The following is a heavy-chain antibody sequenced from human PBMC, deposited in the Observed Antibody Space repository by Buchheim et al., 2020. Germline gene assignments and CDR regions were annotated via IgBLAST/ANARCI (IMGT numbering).Heavy chain of an antibody. CDR1: GGSFSGYY. J-gene: IGHJ4*02. CDR2: INHSGST. Sequence: QVQLQQWGAGLLKPSETLSLTCAVYGGSFSGYYWSWIRQPPGKGLEWIGEINHSGSTNYNPSLKSRGTISVDTSKNQFSLKLSSVTAADTAVYYCARGVRNTAMVRGLDYWGQGTL. D-gene: IGHD5-18*01. CDR3: ARGVRNTAMVRGLDY. V-gene: IGHV4-34*01.